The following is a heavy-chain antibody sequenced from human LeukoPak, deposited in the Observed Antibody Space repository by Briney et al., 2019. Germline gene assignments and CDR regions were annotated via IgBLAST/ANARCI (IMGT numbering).Heavy chain of an antibody. D-gene: IGHD6-13*01. Sequence: GGSLRLSRAASGFTFSSYAMSWVRQAPGKGLEWVSAISGSGGSTYYADSVKGRFTISRDNSKNTLYLQMNSLRAEDTAVYYCAKGKGIAAAGTPFDYWGQGTLVTVSS. CDR2: ISGSGGST. J-gene: IGHJ4*02. CDR3: AKGKGIAAAGTPFDY. CDR1: GFTFSSYA. V-gene: IGHV3-23*01.